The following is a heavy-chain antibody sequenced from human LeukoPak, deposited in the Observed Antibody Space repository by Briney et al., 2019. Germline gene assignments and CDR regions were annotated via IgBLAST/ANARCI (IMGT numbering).Heavy chain of an antibody. D-gene: IGHD4-23*01. Sequence: GGSLRLSCAASGFTFSSYAMHWVRQAPGKGLEWVAVISYDGSNKYYADSVKGRFTISRDNSKNTLYLQMNSLRAEDTAVYYCARGARAVVNAFDIWGQGTMVTVSS. CDR3: ARGARAVVNAFDI. J-gene: IGHJ3*02. CDR2: ISYDGSNK. CDR1: GFTFSSYA. V-gene: IGHV3-30-3*01.